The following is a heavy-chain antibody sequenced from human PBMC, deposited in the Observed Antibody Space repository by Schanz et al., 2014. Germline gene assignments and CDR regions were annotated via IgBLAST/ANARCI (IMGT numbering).Heavy chain of an antibody. V-gene: IGHV3-15*01. CDR1: GLTFTSAW. Sequence: EVQLLESGGGLVKPGGSLRLSCATSGLTFTSAWMIWVRQAPGKGLAWVGRIKSKTDGETTDYAAPVKGRFSIARDDSQSTLYLQMNNLKIEDTAVYYCATASTPVREAGAGSSLHLWGQGTLVTVSP. J-gene: IGHJ5*02. D-gene: IGHD6-13*01. CDR2: IKSKTDGETT. CDR3: ATASTPVREAGAGSSLHL.